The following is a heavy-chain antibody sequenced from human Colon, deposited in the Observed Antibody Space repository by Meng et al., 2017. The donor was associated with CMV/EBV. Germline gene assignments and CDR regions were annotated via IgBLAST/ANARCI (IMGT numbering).Heavy chain of an antibody. CDR3: ATVSSGYYLYFQH. CDR1: GYTFTGYY. Sequence: QVRRGRVGGEVKKPVASVKVACKASGYTFTGYYMHWVRQAPGQGLEWMGWINPNSGGTNYAQKFQGRVTMTRDTSISTAYMELSRLRSDDTAVYYCATVSSGYYLYFQHWGQGTLVTVSS. D-gene: IGHD3-22*01. V-gene: IGHV1-2*02. CDR2: INPNSGGT. J-gene: IGHJ1*01.